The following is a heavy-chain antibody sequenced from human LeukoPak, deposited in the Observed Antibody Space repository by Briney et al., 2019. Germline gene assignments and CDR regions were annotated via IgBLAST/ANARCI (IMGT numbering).Heavy chain of an antibody. Sequence: GGSLRLSCAASGFTFSSYAMSWVRQAPGKGLEWVSAISGSGASTYYADSVKGRFTISRDNSKNTLYLQMNSLRAEDTAVYYCAKDDYGNDWFDPWGQGTLVTVSS. J-gene: IGHJ5*02. CDR1: GFTFSSYA. D-gene: IGHD4-17*01. V-gene: IGHV3-23*01. CDR2: ISGSGAST. CDR3: AKDDYGNDWFDP.